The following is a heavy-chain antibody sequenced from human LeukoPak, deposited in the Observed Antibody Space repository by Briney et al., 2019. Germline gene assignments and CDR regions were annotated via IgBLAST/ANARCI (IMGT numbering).Heavy chain of an antibody. CDR2: ISDDGSNK. J-gene: IGHJ5*02. D-gene: IGHD2-2*01. CDR1: GFTFSSYA. V-gene: IGHV3-30-3*01. Sequence: GGSLRLSCAASGFTFSSYAMQWVRQARGKGVGGGAVISDDGSNKYYADSVKGRFTTSRDNSKNTLYLQMNSLRAEDTAVYYCARESIVVVPAATRSLYNWFDPWGQGTLVTVSS. CDR3: ARESIVVVPAATRSLYNWFDP.